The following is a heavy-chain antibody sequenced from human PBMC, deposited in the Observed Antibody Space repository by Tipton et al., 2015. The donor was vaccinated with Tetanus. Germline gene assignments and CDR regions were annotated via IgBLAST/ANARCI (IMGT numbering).Heavy chain of an antibody. D-gene: IGHD1-14*01. CDR2: IYTRGST. J-gene: IGHJ6*02. Sequence: TLSLTCAVSGGSISSDYWSWIRQPAGKGLEWIGRIYTRGSTNYNPPLKSRVTMSVDTSKNQISLKLSSVTAADTAIYYCARDGQPGYYYGMDVWGQGTTVTVSS. CDR3: ARDGQPGYYYGMDV. CDR1: GGSISSDY. V-gene: IGHV4-4*07.